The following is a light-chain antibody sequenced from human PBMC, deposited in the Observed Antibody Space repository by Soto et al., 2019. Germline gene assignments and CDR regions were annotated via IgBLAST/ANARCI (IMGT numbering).Light chain of an antibody. CDR3: QQYDNWPKT. V-gene: IGKV3-15*01. J-gene: IGKJ1*01. Sequence: EIVMTQSPATLSVSPGERATLSCRASQSISTKLVWYQQKPGQAPRLLIYGASTRATGIPARLSGSGSGTEFTLSISSLQSEDFAVYYCQQYDNWPKTFGQGTKVDIK. CDR2: GAS. CDR1: QSISTK.